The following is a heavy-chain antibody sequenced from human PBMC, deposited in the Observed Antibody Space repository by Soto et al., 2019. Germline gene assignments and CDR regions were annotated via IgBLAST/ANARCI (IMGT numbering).Heavy chain of an antibody. D-gene: IGHD3-22*01. CDR3: VKGEYYYDSSGYYHY. J-gene: IGHJ4*02. CDR2: ISTNGGST. V-gene: IGHV3-64D*06. CDR1: GFTFSSYA. Sequence: GSLRLSCSASGFTFSSYAMHWVRQAPGKGLEYVSSISTNGGSTHYADYVKGRFTISRDNSKNTQYLQMSSLRADDTSVYYCVKGEYYYDSSGYYHYWGQGTLVTVSS.